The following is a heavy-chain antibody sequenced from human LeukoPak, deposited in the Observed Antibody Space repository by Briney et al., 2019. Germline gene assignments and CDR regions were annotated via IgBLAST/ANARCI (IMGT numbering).Heavy chain of an antibody. CDR1: GGTFSSYA. Sequence: SVKVSCKASGGTFSSYAISWVRQAPGQGLEWMGGIIPIFGTANYAQKSQGRVTITTDESTSTAYMELSSLRSEDTAVYYCARGYCSGGSCYYFDYWGQGTLVTVSS. J-gene: IGHJ4*02. D-gene: IGHD2-15*01. V-gene: IGHV1-69*05. CDR3: ARGYCSGGSCYYFDY. CDR2: IIPIFGTA.